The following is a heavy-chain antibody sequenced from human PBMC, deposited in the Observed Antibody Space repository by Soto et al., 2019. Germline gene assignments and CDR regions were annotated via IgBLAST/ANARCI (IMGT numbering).Heavy chain of an antibody. J-gene: IGHJ4*02. CDR2: INNDGSEK. CDR1: GFTFSPYW. D-gene: IGHD2-8*01. Sequence: EVQLVESGGDLVQPGGSLRLSCVASGFTFSPYWMSWVRQAPGRGLQWVATINNDGSEKYYADPVKGRFTISRDNARDSLYLQLTSLRAEDTAIYYCARGSNQDYWGQGTLVAVSS. CDR3: ARGSNQDY. V-gene: IGHV3-7*03.